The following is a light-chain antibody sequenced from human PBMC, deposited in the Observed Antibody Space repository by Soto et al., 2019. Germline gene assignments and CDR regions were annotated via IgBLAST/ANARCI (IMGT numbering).Light chain of an antibody. CDR2: DAS. CDR1: QTISSW. CDR3: QQYDNLPLT. J-gene: IGKJ4*01. Sequence: DIRMTPSPSTLSASVGARGTITGRASQTISSWLAWYQQKPGKAPKLLIYDASNLETGVPSRFSGSGSGTDFTFTISSLQPEDIATYYCQQYDNLPLTFGGGTKVDIK. V-gene: IGKV1-33*01.